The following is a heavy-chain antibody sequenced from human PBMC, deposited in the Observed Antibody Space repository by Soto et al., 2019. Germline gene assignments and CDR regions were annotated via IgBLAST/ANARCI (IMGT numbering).Heavy chain of an antibody. Sequence: SETLSLTCTVSGGSISSYYWSWIRQPPGKGLEWIGYIYYSGSTNYNPSLKSRVTISVDTSKNQFSLKLSSVTAADTAVYYCARGRDNLTGFFAFDIWGQGTMVTVSS. J-gene: IGHJ3*02. CDR1: GGSISSYY. CDR3: ARGRDNLTGFFAFDI. V-gene: IGHV4-59*01. D-gene: IGHD3-9*01. CDR2: IYYSGST.